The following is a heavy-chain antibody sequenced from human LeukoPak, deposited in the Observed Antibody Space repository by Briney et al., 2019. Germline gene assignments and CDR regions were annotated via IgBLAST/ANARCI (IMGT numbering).Heavy chain of an antibody. CDR3: ARPTVDY. Sequence: SETLSLTCAVYGGSFSGYYWSWIRQPPGKGLEWIGEINHSGSTNYNPSLKSRVTISVDASKNQFSLKLSSVTAADTAVYYCARPTVDYWGQGTLVTVSS. CDR1: GGSFSGYY. J-gene: IGHJ4*02. V-gene: IGHV4-34*01. CDR2: INHSGST.